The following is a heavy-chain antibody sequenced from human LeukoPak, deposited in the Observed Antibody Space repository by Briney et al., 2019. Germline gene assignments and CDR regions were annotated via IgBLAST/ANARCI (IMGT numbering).Heavy chain of an antibody. J-gene: IGHJ3*02. CDR3: ARVKGRYFDWFVEAFDT. D-gene: IGHD3-9*01. CDR1: GGSISSSSYY. V-gene: IGHV4-39*07. CDR2: IYYSGST. Sequence: SETLSLTCTVSGGSISSSSYYWGWIRQPPGKGLEWIGSIYYSGSTYYNPSLKSRVTISVDTSKNQFSLKLSSVTAADTAVYYCARVKGRYFDWFVEAFDTWGQGTMVTVSS.